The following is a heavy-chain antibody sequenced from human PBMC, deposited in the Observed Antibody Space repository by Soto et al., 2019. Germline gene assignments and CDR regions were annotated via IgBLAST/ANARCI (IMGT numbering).Heavy chain of an antibody. CDR3: NSGSYYSSI. CDR2: IRAKSNKYAT. J-gene: IGHJ4*02. Sequence: WVRQASGQGLEWVGRIRAKSNKYATLYAESLKGRFTISRDDSQSTAYLEMNSLKTEDTAVYYCNSGSYYSSIWGQGTLVTVSS. V-gene: IGHV3-73*01. D-gene: IGHD1-26*01.